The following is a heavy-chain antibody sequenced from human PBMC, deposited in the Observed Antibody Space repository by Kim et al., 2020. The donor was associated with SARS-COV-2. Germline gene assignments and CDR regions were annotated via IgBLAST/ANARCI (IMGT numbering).Heavy chain of an antibody. D-gene: IGHD6-19*01. V-gene: IGHV4-4*02. CDR1: GGSISSSNW. CDR3: ARGYSSGWYGHYYYGMDV. CDR2: IYHSGST. J-gene: IGHJ6*02. Sequence: SETLSLTCAVSGGSISSSNWWSWVRQPPGKGLEWIGEIYHSGSTNYNPSLKSRVTISVDKSKNQFSLKLSSVTAADTAVYYCARGYSSGWYGHYYYGMDVWGQGTTVPVSS.